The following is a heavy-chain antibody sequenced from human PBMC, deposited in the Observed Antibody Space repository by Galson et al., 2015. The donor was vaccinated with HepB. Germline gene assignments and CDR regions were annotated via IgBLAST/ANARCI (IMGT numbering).Heavy chain of an antibody. D-gene: IGHD3-10*01. Sequence: SVKVSCKASGYTFTSYYMHWVRQAPGQGLEWMGIINPSGGSTSYAQKFQGRVTMTRDTSTSTVYMELSSLRSEDTAVYYCARGSMVRGVPLIHFDYWGQGTLVTVSS. CDR1: GYTFTSYY. V-gene: IGHV1-46*03. J-gene: IGHJ4*02. CDR2: INPSGGST. CDR3: ARGSMVRGVPLIHFDY.